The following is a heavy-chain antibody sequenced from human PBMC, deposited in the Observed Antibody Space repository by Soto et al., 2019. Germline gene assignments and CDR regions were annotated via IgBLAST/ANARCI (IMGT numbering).Heavy chain of an antibody. J-gene: IGHJ5*02. V-gene: IGHV6-1*01. CDR3: ARDNGPTGTTTWSDP. Sequence: SQTLSLTCAISGDSVSSNSAAWNWIRQSPSRGLEWLGRTYYRSKWYNDYAVSVKSRITINPDTSKNKFSLQLNSVTPEDTAVYCCARDNGPTGTTTWSDPWGQGALVTVSS. CDR1: GDSVSSNSAA. D-gene: IGHD1-1*01. CDR2: TYYRSKWYN.